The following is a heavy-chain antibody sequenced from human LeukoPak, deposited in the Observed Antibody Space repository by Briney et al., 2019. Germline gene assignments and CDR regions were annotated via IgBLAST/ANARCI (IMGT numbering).Heavy chain of an antibody. Sequence: GGSLRLSCAASGFTFSSYAMHWVRQAPGKGLEWVAVISYDGSNKYYADSVKGRFTISRDNSKNTLYLQMNSLRAEDTAVYYCARALYYYDSSGYYYFDYWGQGTLVTVSP. CDR3: ARALYYYDSSGYYYFDY. V-gene: IGHV3-30-3*01. CDR1: GFTFSSYA. D-gene: IGHD3-22*01. CDR2: ISYDGSNK. J-gene: IGHJ4*02.